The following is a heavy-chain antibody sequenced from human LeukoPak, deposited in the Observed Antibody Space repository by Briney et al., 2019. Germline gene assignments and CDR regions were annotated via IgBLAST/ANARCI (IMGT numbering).Heavy chain of an antibody. J-gene: IGHJ4*02. CDR1: GFSFSSYA. D-gene: IGHD2-2*01. CDR3: ARDSCSSTSCYGNY. CDR2: ISYDGTNK. V-gene: IGHV3-30-3*01. Sequence: GRSLRLSCAASGFSFSSYAMHWVRQAPGMGLEWVAVISYDGTNKYYADSVKGRFTISRDNSKNTLYLQMNSMRAEDTAVYYCARDSCSSTSCYGNYWGQGTLVTVSS.